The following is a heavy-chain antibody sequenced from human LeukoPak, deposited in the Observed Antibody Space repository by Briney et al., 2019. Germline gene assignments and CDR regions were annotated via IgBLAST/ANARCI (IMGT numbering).Heavy chain of an antibody. Sequence: ASVKVSCKASGYTFTSYDINWVRQATGQGLEWMGRMNPNSGNTGYAQKFQGRVTMTRNTSISTAYMELSSLRSEDTAVYYCARGYSGSYLLLAFDIWGQGTMVTVSS. V-gene: IGHV1-8*01. D-gene: IGHD1-26*01. CDR3: ARGYSGSYLLLAFDI. J-gene: IGHJ3*02. CDR2: MNPNSGNT. CDR1: GYTFTSYD.